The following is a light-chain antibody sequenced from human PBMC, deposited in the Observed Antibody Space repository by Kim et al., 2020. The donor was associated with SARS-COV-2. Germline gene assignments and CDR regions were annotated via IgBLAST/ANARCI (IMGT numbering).Light chain of an antibody. CDR3: QQYGTLPYT. Sequence: LSPGERATLSCRASQSVNSRYLAWYQVKPGQAPRLLIYGASSWATGVPDRFSGSGSGTDFTLTISSLEPEDFAVYYCQQYGTLPYTFGQGTKLEIK. J-gene: IGKJ2*01. CDR2: GAS. CDR1: QSVNSRY. V-gene: IGKV3-20*01.